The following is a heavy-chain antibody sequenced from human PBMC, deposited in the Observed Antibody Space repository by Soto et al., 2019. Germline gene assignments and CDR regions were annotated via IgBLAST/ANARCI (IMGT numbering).Heavy chain of an antibody. CDR1: GGSVNTDYW. V-gene: IGHV4-4*02. CDR3: ARHHGPTTSENWFDP. J-gene: IGHJ5*02. Sequence: SETLSLTCAVSGGSVNTDYWWSWVRQPPGKGLEWIGEVHHSGTTNYIQSLTSRLTMSVDKSGNQVSLRSDDTAVYYCARHHGPTTSENWFDPWGQGTLVTVSS. D-gene: IGHD5-12*01. CDR2: VHHSGTT.